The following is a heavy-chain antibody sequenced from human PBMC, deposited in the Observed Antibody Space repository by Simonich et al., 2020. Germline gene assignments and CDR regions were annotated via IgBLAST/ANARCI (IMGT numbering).Heavy chain of an antibody. CDR1: GFTFSSYA. V-gene: IGHV3-23*01. Sequence: GGGLVQPGGSLRLSCAASGFTFSSYAMSWVRQAPGKGLEWVSAMSGSGGSTYYADSVKGRFTISRANSKNTLYLQMNSLRAEDTAVYYCAKDLGERITMIVVVIDAFDIWGQGTMVTVSS. D-gene: IGHD3-22*01. CDR2: MSGSGGST. J-gene: IGHJ3*02. CDR3: AKDLGERITMIVVVIDAFDI.